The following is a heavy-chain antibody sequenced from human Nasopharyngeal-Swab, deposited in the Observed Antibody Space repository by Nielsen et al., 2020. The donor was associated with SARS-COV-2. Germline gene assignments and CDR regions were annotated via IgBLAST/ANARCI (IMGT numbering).Heavy chain of an antibody. V-gene: IGHV3-9*01. CDR2: ISWNSGSI. Sequence: SLKISCAASGFTFDDYAMHWVRQAPGKGLEWVSGISWNSGSIGYADSVKGRFTISRDNAKNSLYLQMNSLRAEDTAVYYCAANYYDSSGPIGPFDYWGQGTLVTVSS. D-gene: IGHD3-22*01. J-gene: IGHJ4*02. CDR1: GFTFDDYA. CDR3: AANYYDSSGPIGPFDY.